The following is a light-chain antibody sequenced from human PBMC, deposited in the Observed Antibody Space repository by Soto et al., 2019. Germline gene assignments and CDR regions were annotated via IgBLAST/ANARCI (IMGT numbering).Light chain of an antibody. CDR1: KSVSNN. CDR3: QQYNNWPPLT. V-gene: IGKV3-15*01. CDR2: GAS. J-gene: IGKJ4*01. Sequence: EIVMTQSPATLSVSPGERAILSCRASKSVSNNLAWYQQKPGQAPRLLIYGASTRATGIPDRFSGSGSGIEFTLSISSLQSEDCAIYYCQQYNNWPPLTFGGGTKVEIK.